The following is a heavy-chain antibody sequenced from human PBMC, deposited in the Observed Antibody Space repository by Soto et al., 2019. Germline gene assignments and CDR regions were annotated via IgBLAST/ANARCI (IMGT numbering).Heavy chain of an antibody. CDR3: ARRPVGGWLQNLIDY. D-gene: IGHD6-19*01. V-gene: IGHV1-3*01. Sequence: GPSVKVSCKAFGYTFTSYAMHWVRQAPGQRLEWMGWINAGNGNTKYSQKFQGRVTITRDTSASTAYMELSSLRSEDTAVYYCARRPVGGWLQNLIDYWGQGTLVTVSS. CDR1: GYTFTSYA. CDR2: INAGNGNT. J-gene: IGHJ4*02.